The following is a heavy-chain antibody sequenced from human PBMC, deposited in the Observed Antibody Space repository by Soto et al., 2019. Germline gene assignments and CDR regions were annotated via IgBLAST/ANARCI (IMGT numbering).Heavy chain of an antibody. J-gene: IGHJ4*02. Sequence: RXVCLRLSFAASGFTFNSYSTHWVRQAQGKGLEWVAVISYDVSNKYYADSVKGRFTISRDNSKNTLYLQMNSLRAEDTAVYYCARATSSSSGWSTFDYWGQGTLVTVSS. D-gene: IGHD6-19*01. CDR1: GFTFNSYS. CDR2: ISYDVSNK. CDR3: ARATSSSSGWSTFDY. V-gene: IGHV3-30-3*01.